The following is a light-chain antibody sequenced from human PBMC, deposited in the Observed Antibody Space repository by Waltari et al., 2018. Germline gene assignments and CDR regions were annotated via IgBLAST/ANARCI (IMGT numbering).Light chain of an antibody. CDR3: QQYYSIPPWT. V-gene: IGKV4-1*01. CDR2: WAS. Sequence: DIVMTQSPDSLPVSLGERATINCKSSQRLFFSSNNQNYLAWYQQKPGQPPKLLIYWASTRESGVPDRSSGSGSGTDFTLTISSLQAEDVAVYYCQQYYSIPPWTFGQGTKVEIK. CDR1: QRLFFSSNNQNY. J-gene: IGKJ1*01.